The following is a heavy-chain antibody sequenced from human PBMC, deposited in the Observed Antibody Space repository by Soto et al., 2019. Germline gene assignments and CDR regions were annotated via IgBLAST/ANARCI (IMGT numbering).Heavy chain of an antibody. CDR1: GFTFSDYY. CDR2: ISSSGSSI. CDR3: ARAPMNTFGPLDY. J-gene: IGHJ4*02. V-gene: IGHV3-11*04. D-gene: IGHD3-16*01. Sequence: GGSLRLSCAASGFTFSDYYMSWIRQAPGKGLEYVSYISSSGSSIYHADSVKGRFTISRDNSKNTLYLQMGSLRAEDMAVYYCARAPMNTFGPLDYWGQGTLVTVSS.